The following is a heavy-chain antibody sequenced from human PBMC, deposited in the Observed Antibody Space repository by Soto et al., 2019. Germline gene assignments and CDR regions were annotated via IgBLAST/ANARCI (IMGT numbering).Heavy chain of an antibody. CDR2: IYYSGST. V-gene: IGHV4-59*01. CDR1: GGSISSYY. D-gene: IGHD3-16*01. CDR3: ARGMRFGGMDV. Sequence: SETLSLTCTVSGGSISSYYWSWIRQPPGKGLEWIGYIYYSGSTNYNPSLKSRVTISVDTSKNQFSLKLSSVTAADTAVYYCARGMRFGGMDVWGQGTTVTVSS. J-gene: IGHJ6*02.